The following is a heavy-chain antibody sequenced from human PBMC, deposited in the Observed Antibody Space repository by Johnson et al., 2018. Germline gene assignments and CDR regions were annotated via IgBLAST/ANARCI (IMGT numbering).Heavy chain of an antibody. CDR2: IYPGDSDT. Sequence: VQLVESGAEVKKPGESLKISCKGSGYIFTNYWIGWVRQLPGKGLEWMGIIYPGDSDTRYNPSLQGQVTFAADVPISTAYLQWSSLKASDTAMYYCARGVQENYYPNAYFDYWGQGTLVTVSS. J-gene: IGHJ4*02. CDR1: GYIFTNYW. V-gene: IGHV5-51*01. D-gene: IGHD1-26*01. CDR3: ARGVQENYYPNAYFDY.